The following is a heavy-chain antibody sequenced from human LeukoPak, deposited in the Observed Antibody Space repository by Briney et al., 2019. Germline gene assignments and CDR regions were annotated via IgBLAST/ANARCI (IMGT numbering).Heavy chain of an antibody. J-gene: IGHJ4*02. D-gene: IGHD2-8*01. V-gene: IGHV1-69*13. CDR2: IIPIFGTA. CDR3: ARVGHSRGVY. CDR1: GYTFTSYD. Sequence: SVKVSCKASGYTFTSYDINWVRQAPGQGLEWMGGIIPIFGTANYAQKFQGRVTITADESTSTAYMELSSLRSEDTAVYYCARVGHSRGVYWGQGTLVTVSS.